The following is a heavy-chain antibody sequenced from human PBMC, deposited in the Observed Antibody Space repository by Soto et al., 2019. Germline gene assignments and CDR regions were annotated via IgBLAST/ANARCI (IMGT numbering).Heavy chain of an antibody. Sequence: QAQLQESGPGPVKPSETLSLTCTVSGGSVSGGTHYWSWIRQPPGKGLEWIGYIYNSGSTNYNPPLKRRVTISVDTSKNQFSLKLSSVTAADTDVYYCARGYRTSWYWFDLWGRGTLVTVSS. CDR1: GGSVSGGTHY. CDR2: IYNSGST. CDR3: ARGYRTSWYWFDL. V-gene: IGHV4-61*01. D-gene: IGHD6-13*01. J-gene: IGHJ2*01.